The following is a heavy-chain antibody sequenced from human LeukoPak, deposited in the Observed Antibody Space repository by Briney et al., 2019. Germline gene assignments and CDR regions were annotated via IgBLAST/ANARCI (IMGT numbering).Heavy chain of an antibody. D-gene: IGHD3-10*01. CDR1: GGTFSSYT. Sequence: ASVKVSCKASGGTFSSYTISWVRQAHGQGLEWMGRIIPILGIANYAQKFQGRVTITADKSTSTAYMELSSLRSEDTAVYYCARDGSGSYFDYWGQGTLVTVSS. CDR3: ARDGSGSYFDY. CDR2: IIPILGIA. J-gene: IGHJ4*02. V-gene: IGHV1-69*04.